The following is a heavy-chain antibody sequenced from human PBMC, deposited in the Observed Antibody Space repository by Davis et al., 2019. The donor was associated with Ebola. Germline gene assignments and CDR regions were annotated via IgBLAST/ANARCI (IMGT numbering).Heavy chain of an antibody. V-gene: IGHV1-69*02. Sequence: SSVNVSCKASGYTFTSYYMHWVRQPPGQGLEWMGRIIPILGIANYAQKFQGIVTITADKSTSTAYMELSSLRSDDTAVYYCASLYCSGGSCSPNFDYWGQETLVTVSS. J-gene: IGHJ4*02. CDR3: ASLYCSGGSCSPNFDY. D-gene: IGHD2-15*01. CDR1: GYTFTSYY. CDR2: IIPILGIA.